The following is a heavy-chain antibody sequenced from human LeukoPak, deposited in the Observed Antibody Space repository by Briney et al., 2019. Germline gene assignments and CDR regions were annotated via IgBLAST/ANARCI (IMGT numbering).Heavy chain of an antibody. V-gene: IGHV1-18*01. CDR3: ARDGFRLGVVGCSGGSCYDY. Sequence: ASVKVSCKASGYTFTSYGISWVRQAPGQGLEWMGWISAYNGNTNYAQKLQGRVTMTTDTSTSTAYMELRSLRSEDTAVYYCARDGFRLGVVGCSGGSCYDYWGQGTLVTVSS. J-gene: IGHJ4*02. CDR1: GYTFTSYG. D-gene: IGHD2-15*01. CDR2: ISAYNGNT.